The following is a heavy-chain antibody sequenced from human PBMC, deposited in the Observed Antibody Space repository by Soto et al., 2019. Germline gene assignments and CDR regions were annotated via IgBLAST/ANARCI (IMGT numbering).Heavy chain of an antibody. V-gene: IGHV4-59*01. CDR3: ASGGLSLVRNDY. D-gene: IGHD3-10*01. Sequence: QVQLQESGPGLVKPSETLSLTCTVSGGSLRSYYWSWIRQPPGKGLEWIGYIYYTGSTNYNPSLNSRVTIPVDMSKNQFSLKLRSVTAADTAVYYCASGGLSLVRNDYWGQGTLVTVSS. J-gene: IGHJ4*02. CDR1: GGSLRSYY. CDR2: IYYTGST.